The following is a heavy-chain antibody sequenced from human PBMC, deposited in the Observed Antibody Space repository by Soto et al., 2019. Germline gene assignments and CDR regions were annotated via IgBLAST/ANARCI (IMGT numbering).Heavy chain of an antibody. J-gene: IGHJ5*01. D-gene: IGHD2-21*01. CDR2: INTRGGST. Sequence: CGRQATKQGLEWMGIINTRGGSTSYAHKFQGRVAMTRDTSTSTVYMEMSSLASEDTAVYYCARNGGDYHHTSSSNWLEFWRKRTLVIV. CDR3: ARNGGDYHHTSSSNWLEF. V-gene: IGHV1-46*01.